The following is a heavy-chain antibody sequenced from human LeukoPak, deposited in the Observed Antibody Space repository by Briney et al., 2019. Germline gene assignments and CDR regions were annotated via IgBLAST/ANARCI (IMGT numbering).Heavy chain of an antibody. CDR2: ISWNSGSI. D-gene: IGHD3-3*02. CDR3: ARGRSRISPDAFDI. J-gene: IGHJ3*02. V-gene: IGHV3-9*01. CDR1: GFTFDDCA. Sequence: PGGSLRLSCAASGFTFDDCAMHWVRQAPGKGLEWVSGISWNSGSIGYADSVKGRFTISRDNAKNSLYLQMNSLRAEDTALYYCARGRSRISPDAFDIWGQGTMVTVSS.